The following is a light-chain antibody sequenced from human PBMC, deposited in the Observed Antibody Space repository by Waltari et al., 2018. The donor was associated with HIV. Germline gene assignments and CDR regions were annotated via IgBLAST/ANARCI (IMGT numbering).Light chain of an antibody. Sequence: QSVLTQPPSVSGAPGQRVTLSCPGSNSNIGAGYDAPRYQQLPGSAPKLLMFDNRKRPSGVPDRFSGSKSGTSASLVITGLQAADEAVYYCQSYDNSLSNVVFGGGTKLIVL. CDR2: DNR. J-gene: IGLJ2*01. CDR1: NSNIGAGYD. V-gene: IGLV1-40*01. CDR3: QSYDNSLSNVV.